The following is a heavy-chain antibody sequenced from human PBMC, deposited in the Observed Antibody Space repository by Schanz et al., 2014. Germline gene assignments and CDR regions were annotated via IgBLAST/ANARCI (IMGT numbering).Heavy chain of an antibody. D-gene: IGHD5-12*01. CDR1: GGSINNYF. Sequence: QVHLPESGPGLVKPSETLSVTCTVSGGSINNYFWTWIRQPAGKGLEWIGRIYSNGISHYNPSLESRVTMSVDTSKNKFSLNLTPVTPADTAIYYCVRVKGEHSGHDYIVYWGQGIQVTVSP. CDR3: VRVKGEHSGHDYIVY. V-gene: IGHV4-4*07. J-gene: IGHJ4*02. CDR2: IYSNGIS.